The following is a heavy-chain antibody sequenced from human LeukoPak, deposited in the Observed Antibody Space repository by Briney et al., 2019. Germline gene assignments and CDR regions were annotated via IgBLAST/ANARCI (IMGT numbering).Heavy chain of an antibody. CDR1: GGSISSYY. V-gene: IGHV4-59*01. CDR2: IYYSGST. CDR3: ARVVDTAMAFDY. D-gene: IGHD5-18*01. J-gene: IGHJ4*02. Sequence: SETLSLTCTVSGGSISSYYWSWIRQPPGKGLEWIGYIYYSGSTNYNPSLKSRVTLSVDTSKNQSSLKLSSVTAADTAVYYCARVVDTAMAFDYWGQGTLVTVSS.